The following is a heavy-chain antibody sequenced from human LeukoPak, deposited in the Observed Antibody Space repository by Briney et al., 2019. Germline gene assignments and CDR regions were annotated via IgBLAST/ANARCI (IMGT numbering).Heavy chain of an antibody. J-gene: IGHJ4*02. Sequence: SETLSLTCTVSGGSISSYYWSWIRHPPGKGLEWIGYIYYSGSTNYNPSLKSRVTISVDTSKNQFSLKPSSVTAADTAVYYCARTGSSGYFRFDYWGQGTLVTVSS. CDR3: ARTGSSGYFRFDY. V-gene: IGHV4-59*08. CDR1: GGSISSYY. D-gene: IGHD3-22*01. CDR2: IYYSGST.